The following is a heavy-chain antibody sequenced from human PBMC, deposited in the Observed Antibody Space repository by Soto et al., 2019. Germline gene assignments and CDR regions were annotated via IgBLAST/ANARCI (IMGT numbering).Heavy chain of an antibody. J-gene: IGHJ5*02. D-gene: IGHD1-1*01. Sequence: QVQLQQWGAGLLKPSETLSLTCAVYGGSFSGYYWSWIRQPPGKGLEWIGEINHSGSTNYNPSLKSRVTISVDTSKNQFSLKLSSVTAADTAVYYCARDDLSRGTTGTTDNWFDPWGQGTLVTVSS. V-gene: IGHV4-34*01. CDR3: ARDDLSRGTTGTTDNWFDP. CDR1: GGSFSGYY. CDR2: INHSGST.